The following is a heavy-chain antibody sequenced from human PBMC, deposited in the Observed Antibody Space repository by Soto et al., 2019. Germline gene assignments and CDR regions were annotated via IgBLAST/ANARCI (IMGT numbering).Heavy chain of an antibody. D-gene: IGHD5-18*01. J-gene: IGHJ4*02. Sequence: SGGSLRLSCAASGFTFSSYAMHWVRQAPGKGLEWVAVISYDGSNKYYADSVKGRFTISRDNSKNTLYLQMNSLRAEDTAVYYCARDFSKRWLQLSFDYWGQGTLVTVSS. CDR2: ISYDGSNK. CDR3: ARDFSKRWLQLSFDY. V-gene: IGHV3-30-3*01. CDR1: GFTFSSYA.